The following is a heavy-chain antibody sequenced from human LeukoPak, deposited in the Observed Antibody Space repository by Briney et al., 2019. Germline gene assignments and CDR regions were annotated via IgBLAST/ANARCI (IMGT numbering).Heavy chain of an antibody. Sequence: GGSLRLSCAASGFTFTDYYMSWIRQAPGKGLEWVSYITNSGTTIYYADSVEGRFTISRDNAKDTVYLQINSLRAEDTAVYYCARGMFHGYCTDYWGQGTLVTVSS. CDR2: ITNSGTTI. V-gene: IGHV3-11*04. CDR3: ARGMFHGYCTDY. CDR1: GFTFTDYY. D-gene: IGHD3-3*01. J-gene: IGHJ4*02.